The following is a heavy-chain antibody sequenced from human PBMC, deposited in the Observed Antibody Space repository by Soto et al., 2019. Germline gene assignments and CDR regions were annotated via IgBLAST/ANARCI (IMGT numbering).Heavy chain of an antibody. CDR3: ARRGRRSYYYDSSGYPTDY. Sequence: GESLKISCKGSGYSFTSYWIGWVRQMPGKGLEWMGIIYPGDSDTRYSPSFQGKVTISADKSISTAYLQWSSLKASDTAMYYCARRGRRSYYYDSSGYPTDYWGQGTLVTVSS. V-gene: IGHV5-51*01. CDR2: IYPGDSDT. CDR1: GYSFTSYW. D-gene: IGHD3-22*01. J-gene: IGHJ4*02.